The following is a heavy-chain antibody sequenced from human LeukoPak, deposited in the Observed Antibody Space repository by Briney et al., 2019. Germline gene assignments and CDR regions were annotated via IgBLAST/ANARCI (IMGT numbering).Heavy chain of an antibody. CDR3: ARDYLYDISTDRFDY. Sequence: GGSLRLSCAASGFTFSEYWMSWVRQAPGKGLEWVANIKHDGSQKFYVASVQSRFTISRDNAKNSLYLQMNSLRVEDTALYYCARDYLYDISTDRFDYWGQGALVTVSS. V-gene: IGHV3-7*04. D-gene: IGHD3-9*01. CDR2: IKHDGSQK. CDR1: GFTFSEYW. J-gene: IGHJ4*02.